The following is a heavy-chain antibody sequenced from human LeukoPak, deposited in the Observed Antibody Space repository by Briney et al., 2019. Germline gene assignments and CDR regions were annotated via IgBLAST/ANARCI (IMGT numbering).Heavy chain of an antibody. V-gene: IGHV1-2*02. CDR1: GYTFTGYY. Sequence: ASVKVSCKASGYTFTGYYMHWVRQAPGQGLEWMGWINPNSGGTNYAQKFQGRVTMTRDMSISTAYMELSRLRSDDTAVYYCARDSDYGDYYFDYWGQGTLVTVSS. CDR2: INPNSGGT. J-gene: IGHJ4*02. CDR3: ARDSDYGDYYFDY. D-gene: IGHD4-17*01.